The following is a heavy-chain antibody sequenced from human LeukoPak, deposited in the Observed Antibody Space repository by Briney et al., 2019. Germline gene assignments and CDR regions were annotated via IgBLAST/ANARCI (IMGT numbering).Heavy chain of an antibody. D-gene: IGHD4-17*01. CDR2: IYYTGST. J-gene: IGHJ2*01. V-gene: IGHV4-59*01. Sequence: SETLSLACTVSGGSISTYYWSWIRQPPGKGLEWIGYIYYTGSTSYNPSLKSRVTMSLDASKNQFSLELNSVTPADTAVYYCARLNEVTKYWYFDLWGRGTLVTVSS. CDR1: GGSISTYY. CDR3: ARLNEVTKYWYFDL.